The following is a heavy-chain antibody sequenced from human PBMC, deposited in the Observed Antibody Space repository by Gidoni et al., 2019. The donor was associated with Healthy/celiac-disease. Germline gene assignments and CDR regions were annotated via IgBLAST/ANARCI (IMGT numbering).Heavy chain of an antibody. CDR3: ARVSPYCSGGSCPLGMDV. V-gene: IGHV1-18*01. CDR1: GYTFTSDG. CDR2: ISAYHGNT. D-gene: IGHD2-15*01. Sequence: QVQLVQSGAEVKKPGASVKVSCKAYGYTFTSDGISWVRQAPGQGLEWMGWISAYHGNTNYAQKLQGRVTMTTDTSTSTAYMELRSLRSDDTAVYYCARVSPYCSGGSCPLGMDVWGQGTTVTVSS. J-gene: IGHJ6*02.